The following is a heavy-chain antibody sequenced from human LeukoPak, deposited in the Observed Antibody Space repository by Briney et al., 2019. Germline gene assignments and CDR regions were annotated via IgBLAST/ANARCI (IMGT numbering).Heavy chain of an antibody. CDR1: GFTFSSYG. J-gene: IGHJ6*02. V-gene: IGHV3-33*01. CDR2: IWYDGSNK. CDR3: ARDAHYWEVTDRYYYYYGMDV. Sequence: GGSLRLSCAASGFTFSSYGMHWVRQAPGKGLEWVAVIWYDGSNKYYADSVKGRFTISRDNSKNTLYLQMNSLRAEDTAVYYCARDAHYWEVTDRYYYYYGMDVWGQGTTVTVSS. D-gene: IGHD2-21*02.